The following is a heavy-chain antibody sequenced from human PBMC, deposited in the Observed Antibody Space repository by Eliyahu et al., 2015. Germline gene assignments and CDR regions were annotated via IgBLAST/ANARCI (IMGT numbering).Heavy chain of an antibody. D-gene: IGHD3-16*01. CDR2: MYNGGAT. CDR3: ARDLGAYKRAFDY. CDR1: GFTVSSXY. Sequence: EVQLVESGGGLIQPGGSLRLSCAASGFTVSSXYMSWVRQAPGKGLEWLSVMYNGGATYYADSVKGRFTISRDNSKNTLYLQMNSLRADDTAVYYCARDLGAYKRAFDYWGQGTLVTVSS. J-gene: IGHJ4*02. V-gene: IGHV3-53*01.